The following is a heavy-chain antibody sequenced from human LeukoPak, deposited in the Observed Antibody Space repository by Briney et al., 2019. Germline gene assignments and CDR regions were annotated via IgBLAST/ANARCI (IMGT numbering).Heavy chain of an antibody. V-gene: IGHV4-39*07. CDR2: IYYSGST. D-gene: IGHD5-24*01. CDR1: GGSISSSSYY. J-gene: IGHJ4*02. Sequence: SETLSLTCTVSGGSISSSSYYWGWIRQPPGKGLEWIGSIYYSGSTYYNPSLKSRVTISVDTSKNQFSLKLSSVTAADTAVHYCARSLRGIDGYNIDYWGQGTLVTVSS. CDR3: ARSLRGIDGYNIDY.